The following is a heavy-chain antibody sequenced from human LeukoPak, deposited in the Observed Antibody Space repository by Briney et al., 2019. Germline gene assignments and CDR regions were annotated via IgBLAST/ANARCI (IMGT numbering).Heavy chain of an antibody. V-gene: IGHV3-11*01. D-gene: IGHD3-9*01. CDR1: GFTFSDYY. CDR2: ISSSGSTI. J-gene: IGHJ4*02. Sequence: GGSLRLSCAASGFTFSDYYMSWIRQAPGKGLEWVSYISSSGSTIYYADSVKGRFTISRDNAKNSLYLQMNSLRAKDTAVYYCARDARYFDWDYFDYWGQGTLVTVSS. CDR3: ARDARYFDWDYFDY.